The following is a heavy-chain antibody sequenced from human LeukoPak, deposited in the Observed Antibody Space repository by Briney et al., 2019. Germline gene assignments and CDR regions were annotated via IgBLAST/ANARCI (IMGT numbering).Heavy chain of an antibody. V-gene: IGHV4-34*01. Sequence: PSETLSLTCAVYGGSFSGYYWSWIRQPPGKGLEWIGEINHSGSTNYNPSLKSRVTISVDTSKNQFSLKLSSVTAADTAVYYCARGRIILRYFDWLPRPIDYWGQGTLVTASS. J-gene: IGHJ4*02. D-gene: IGHD3-9*01. CDR3: ARGRIILRYFDWLPRPIDY. CDR2: INHSGST. CDR1: GGSFSGYY.